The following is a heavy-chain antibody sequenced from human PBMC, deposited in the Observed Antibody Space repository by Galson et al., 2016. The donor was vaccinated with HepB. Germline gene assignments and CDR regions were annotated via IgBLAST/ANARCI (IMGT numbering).Heavy chain of an antibody. V-gene: IGHV3-48*02. Sequence: SLRLSCAASGFTFSNYNMNWVRQAPGKGLEWVSYINSSSTTTYYADSVKVRFTISRDNAKKSLYLQMNRLRDEDTAVYYCPRDGLRWIDAFDIWGRGTMVTVSS. D-gene: IGHD3/OR15-3a*01. CDR2: INSSSTTT. J-gene: IGHJ3*02. CDR3: PRDGLRWIDAFDI. CDR1: GFTFSNYN.